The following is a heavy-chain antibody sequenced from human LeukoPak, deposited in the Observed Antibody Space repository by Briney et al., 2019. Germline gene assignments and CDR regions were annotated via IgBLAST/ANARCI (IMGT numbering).Heavy chain of an antibody. Sequence: SETLSPTCPVSGGSLSSYYWSWIRPPPGKGLEWIGYIYYSGSTNYNPSLKSRVTISVDPSKNQFSLKLSSVTAADTAVYYCARDRVYYDSSGYDYWGQGTLVTVSS. CDR1: GGSLSSYY. D-gene: IGHD3-22*01. CDR2: IYYSGST. V-gene: IGHV4-59*01. CDR3: ARDRVYYDSSGYDY. J-gene: IGHJ4*02.